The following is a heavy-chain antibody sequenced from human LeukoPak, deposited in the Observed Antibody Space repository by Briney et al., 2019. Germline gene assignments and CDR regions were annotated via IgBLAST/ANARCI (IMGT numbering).Heavy chain of an antibody. CDR3: ARGLYYYCSRSLSYDSCI. Sequence: GGPLSLSCGVSGFPFSSYRMKWVRHARGGGGEGVSYISRSRSTIYYAHPVKGRFTIYRDNAKNSLYPQMNRLRAEDTAVYYCARGLYYYCSRSLSYDSCIWGPGTIVT. CDR2: ISRSRSTI. J-gene: IGHJ3*02. D-gene: IGHD3-10*01. V-gene: IGHV3-48*04. CDR1: GFPFSSYR.